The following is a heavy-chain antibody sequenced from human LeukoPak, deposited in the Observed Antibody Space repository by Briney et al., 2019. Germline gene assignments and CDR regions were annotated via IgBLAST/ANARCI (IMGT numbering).Heavy chain of an antibody. Sequence: GSLRLSCAASGFTFSSYWMSWVRQAPGKGLEWVANIKQDGSEKYYVDSVKGRFTISRDISKNTVYLQMNSLRAEDTAVYYCARRAGGYSHPYDYWGQGILVTVSS. CDR3: ARRAGGYSHPYDY. CDR2: IKQDGSEK. CDR1: GFTFSSYW. D-gene: IGHD4-23*01. V-gene: IGHV3-7*03. J-gene: IGHJ4*02.